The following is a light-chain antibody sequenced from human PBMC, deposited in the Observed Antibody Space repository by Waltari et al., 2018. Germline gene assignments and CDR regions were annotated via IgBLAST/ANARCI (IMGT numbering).Light chain of an antibody. CDR1: VLAKKY. CDR3: YSAADNNPVV. J-gene: IGLJ2*01. Sequence: SYELTQPSSVSVSPGQTARITCSGDVLAKKYARWFQQKPGQAPVLVIYKDSERPSGIPERFSGSSSGTTVTSTISGAQVEGEADYYCYSAADNNPVVFGGGTKLTGL. CDR2: KDS. V-gene: IGLV3-27*01.